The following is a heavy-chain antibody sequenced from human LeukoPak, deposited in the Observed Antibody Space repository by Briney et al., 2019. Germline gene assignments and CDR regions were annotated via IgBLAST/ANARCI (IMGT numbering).Heavy chain of an antibody. V-gene: IGHV3-7*01. CDR2: IKQDGSEK. CDR3: ARTRSLYDSGSYYYFDY. Sequence: GRSLRLSCAASGFTSSNYWMTWVRQPPGQGLEWVANIKQDGSEKYYVDSVKGRFTISRDNAKNSLYLQMNSLRAEDTAVYYCARTRSLYDSGSYYYFDYWGQGTLVTVSS. D-gene: IGHD3-22*01. CDR1: GFTSSNYW. J-gene: IGHJ4*02.